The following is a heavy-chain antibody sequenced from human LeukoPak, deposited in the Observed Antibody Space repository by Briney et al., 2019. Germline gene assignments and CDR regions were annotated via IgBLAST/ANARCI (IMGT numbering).Heavy chain of an antibody. J-gene: IGHJ4*02. CDR2: IYYSGST. Sequence: SETLSLTCTVSGGSLSSGSYYWGWLRQPPGKGLEWIGYIYYSGSTNYNPSPKSRVTISVDTSKNHFSLKLSSVTAADTAMYYCACTYYDILTGYQPLYWGQGTLVTVSS. V-gene: IGHV4-61*03. CDR3: ACTYYDILTGYQPLY. CDR1: GGSLSSGSYY. D-gene: IGHD3-9*01.